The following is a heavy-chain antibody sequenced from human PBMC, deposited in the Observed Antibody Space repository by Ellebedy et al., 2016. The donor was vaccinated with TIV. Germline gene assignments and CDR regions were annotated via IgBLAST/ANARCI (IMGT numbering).Heavy chain of an antibody. CDR1: GYTFTSYD. V-gene: IGHV1-8*01. J-gene: IGHJ4*02. CDR3: ARATYSSGWYVRVCDY. D-gene: IGHD6-19*01. CDR2: MNPNSGNT. Sequence: ASVKVSCXASGYTFTSYDINWVRQATGQGLEWMGWMNPNSGNTGYAQKFQGRVTMTRNTSISTAYMELSSLRSEDTAVYYCARATYSSGWYVRVCDYWGQGTLVTVSS.